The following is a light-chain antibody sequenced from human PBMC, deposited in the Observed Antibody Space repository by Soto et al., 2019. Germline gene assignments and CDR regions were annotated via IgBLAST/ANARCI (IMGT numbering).Light chain of an antibody. CDR3: QQYYNWPPIT. CDR1: QSVSSN. V-gene: IGKV3-15*01. Sequence: EIVMTQSPATLSVSPGERATLSCRARQSVSSNLAWYQQKPGQAPRLLISGASTRATGIPARFSGSGSGTEFTLTISSLQSEDFAVYYCQQYYNWPPITFGQGTRLEIK. J-gene: IGKJ5*01. CDR2: GAS.